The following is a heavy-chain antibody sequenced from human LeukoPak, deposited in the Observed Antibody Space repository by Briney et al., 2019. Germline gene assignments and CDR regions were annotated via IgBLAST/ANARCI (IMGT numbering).Heavy chain of an antibody. CDR1: GGSISSYY. CDR2: IYYSGST. V-gene: IGHV4-59*12. D-gene: IGHD6-19*01. Sequence: PSETLSLTCTVSGGSISSYYWSWIRQPPGKGLEWIGYIYYSGSTNYNPSLKSRVTISVDTSKNQFSLKLSSVTAADTAVYYCARAPLLYSSGGGVDYWGQGTLVTVSS. CDR3: ARAPLLYSSGGGVDY. J-gene: IGHJ4*02.